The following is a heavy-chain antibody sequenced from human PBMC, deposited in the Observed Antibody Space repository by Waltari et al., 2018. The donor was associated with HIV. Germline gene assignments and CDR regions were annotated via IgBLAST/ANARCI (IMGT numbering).Heavy chain of an antibody. CDR1: GFILRSAG. CDR2: IRDKINNYAT. J-gene: IGHJ3*02. CDR3: ARHDFRFGGVGAALDI. V-gene: IGHV3-73*02. Sequence: AQLVESGGDLVQQSGGLKLSCDVSGFILRSAGIQRFRQGSGKGLEWVGRIRDKINNYATKYAASLRGRFIISRDDSKETAYLQMKSLKTEDTALYYCARHDFRFGGVGAALDIWGRGTMVTVSS. D-gene: IGHD3-16*01.